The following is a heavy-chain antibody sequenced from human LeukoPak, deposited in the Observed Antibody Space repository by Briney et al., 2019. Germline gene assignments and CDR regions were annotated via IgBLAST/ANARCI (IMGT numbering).Heavy chain of an antibody. D-gene: IGHD1-1*01. V-gene: IGHV3-21*01. CDR2: ISSSSSYI. Sequence: GGSLRLSCAASGFTFSSYSMNWVRQAPGKGLEWVSSISSSSSYIYYADSVKGRFTISRDNAKNSLYLQMNSLRAEDTAVYYCARTPPAGNDYYYYGMDVWGQGTTVTVSS. CDR1: GFTFSSYS. CDR3: ARTPPAGNDYYYYGMDV. J-gene: IGHJ6*02.